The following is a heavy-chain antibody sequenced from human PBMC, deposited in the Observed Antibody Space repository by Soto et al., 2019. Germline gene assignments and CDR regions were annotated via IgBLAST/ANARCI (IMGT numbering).Heavy chain of an antibody. CDR2: ISGSGGST. J-gene: IGHJ4*02. CDR1: GFTFSNYA. D-gene: IGHD6-6*01. CDR3: AKTSIAARPNQTFDY. V-gene: IGHV3-23*01. Sequence: GGSLRLSCAASGFTFSNYAMSWVRQAPGKGLEWVSAISGSGGSTYYADSVKGRFTISRDNSKNTLYLQMNSLRAEDTAVYYCAKTSIAARPNQTFDYWRKGTLATVSS.